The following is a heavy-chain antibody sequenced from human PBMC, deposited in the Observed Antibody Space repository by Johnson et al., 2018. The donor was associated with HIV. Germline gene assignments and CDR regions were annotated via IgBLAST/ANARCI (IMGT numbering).Heavy chain of an antibody. J-gene: IGHJ3*01. Sequence: QVQLVESGGGLVQPGGSLRLSCAASGFSFSDYYMSWIRQAPGKGLEWVSYISRGGNTIYYADSVKGRFSISRDNAKNSLYLQMNSLRAEDTAVYYCASSSPSDYAFNFWGQGTMVTVSS. D-gene: IGHD6-6*01. CDR3: ASSSPSDYAFNF. CDR1: GFSFSDYY. V-gene: IGHV3-11*04. CDR2: ISRGGNTI.